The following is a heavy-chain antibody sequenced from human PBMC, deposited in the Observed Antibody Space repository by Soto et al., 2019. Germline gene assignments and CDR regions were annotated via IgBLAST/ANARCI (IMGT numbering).Heavy chain of an antibody. Sequence: SETLSLTCTFSCGAIISYYWSWIRQPAGKGLEWIGRIYTSGSTNYNPSLKSRVTMSVDTSKNQFSLKLSSVTAADTAVYYCASSARGFYCSSTSCYGYGMDVWGQGTTVTVSS. CDR1: CGAIISYY. CDR2: IYTSGST. CDR3: ASSARGFYCSSTSCYGYGMDV. V-gene: IGHV4-4*07. D-gene: IGHD2-2*01. J-gene: IGHJ6*02.